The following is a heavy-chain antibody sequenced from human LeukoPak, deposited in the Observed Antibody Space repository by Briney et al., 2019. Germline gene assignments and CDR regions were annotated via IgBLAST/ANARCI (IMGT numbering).Heavy chain of an antibody. J-gene: IGHJ4*02. CDR2: ISPTGSTT. D-gene: IGHD6-6*01. V-gene: IGHV3-74*01. CDR1: GFSFSGHW. CDR3: ARGPNSNWSGLDF. Sequence: GGSLRLSCTASGFSFSGHWMHWARQLPGKGLVWVSRISPTGSTTSYADSVKGRFTVSRDDAKNTLYLQVNNLRAEDTAVYYCARGPNSNWSGLDFWGQGTLLTVSS.